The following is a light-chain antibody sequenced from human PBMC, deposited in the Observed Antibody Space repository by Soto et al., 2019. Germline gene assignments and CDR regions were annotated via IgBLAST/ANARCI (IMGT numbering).Light chain of an antibody. CDR2: GAS. Sequence: EIVLTQSPGTLSASPGERATLSCSASQTIKRSSLAWYQQKPGQAPRLLIYGASSRATGIPDRFSGSGSGTDFTLTISRLEPEDFAVYYCQQYGSSSWTFGQGTKVDIK. J-gene: IGKJ1*01. CDR3: QQYGSSSWT. CDR1: QTIKRSS. V-gene: IGKV3-20*01.